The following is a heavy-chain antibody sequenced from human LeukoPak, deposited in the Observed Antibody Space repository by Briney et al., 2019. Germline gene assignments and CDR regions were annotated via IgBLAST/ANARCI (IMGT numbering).Heavy chain of an antibody. D-gene: IGHD6-13*01. CDR3: AKGSTSWYAGPSDY. J-gene: IGHJ4*02. CDR1: GFTFSSYE. CDR2: ISGSGGST. V-gene: IGHV3-23*01. Sequence: PGGSLRLSCAASGFTFSSYEMNWVRQAPGKGLEWVSGISGSGGSTYYADSVKGRFTISRDNSKNTLYLQMNSLRAEDTAVYYCAKGSTSWYAGPSDYWGQGTLVTVSS.